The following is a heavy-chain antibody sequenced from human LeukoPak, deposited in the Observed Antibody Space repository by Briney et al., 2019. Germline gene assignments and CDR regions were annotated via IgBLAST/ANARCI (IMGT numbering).Heavy chain of an antibody. V-gene: IGHV3-23*01. CDR3: AKDPEYGDHGPSWFDP. CDR2: ISGSGGST. D-gene: IGHD4-17*01. CDR1: GFTFSSYA. Sequence: GGSLRLSCAASGFTFSSYAMSWVRQAPGKGLEWVSAISGSGGSTYYADSVKGRFTISRDNSKNTLYLQMNSLRAEDTAVYYCAKDPEYGDHGPSWFDPWGQGTLVTVSS. J-gene: IGHJ5*02.